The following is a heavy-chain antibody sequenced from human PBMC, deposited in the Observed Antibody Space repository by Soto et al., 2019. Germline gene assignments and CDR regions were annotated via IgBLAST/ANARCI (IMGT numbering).Heavy chain of an antibody. CDR1: CGSVISGGYY. V-gene: IGHV4-31*03. CDR3: ARDHNRRGYFDY. Sequence: PSETLSLTCTFSCGSVISGGYYWSWIRQHPGKGLEWLGHIYYSGNTYYNPSLKSRLTMSLDTSNNQFSLKLISVTAADTAVYYCARDHNRRGYFDYWGQGTLVTVSS. CDR2: IYYSGNT. J-gene: IGHJ4*02.